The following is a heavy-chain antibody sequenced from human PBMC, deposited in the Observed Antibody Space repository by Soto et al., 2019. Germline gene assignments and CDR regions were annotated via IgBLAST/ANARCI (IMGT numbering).Heavy chain of an antibody. CDR2: IYYSGST. Sequence: QLQLQESGPGLVKPSETLSLTCTVSGGSISSSSYYWGWIRQPPGKGLEWIGSIYYSGSTYYNPSLKRRVTISVDTSKNQFSLKLSSVTAADTAVYYCARHRAHFTLDYWGQGTLVTVSS. D-gene: IGHD3-3*02. CDR1: GGSISSSSYY. V-gene: IGHV4-39*01. J-gene: IGHJ4*02. CDR3: ARHRAHFTLDY.